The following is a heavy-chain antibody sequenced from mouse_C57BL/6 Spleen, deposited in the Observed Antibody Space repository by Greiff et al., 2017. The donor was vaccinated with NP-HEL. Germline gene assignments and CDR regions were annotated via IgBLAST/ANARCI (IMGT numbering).Heavy chain of an antibody. Sequence: VQLQQSGAELVKPGASVKLSCKASGYTFTSYWMHWVKQRPGQGLEWIGMIHPNSGSTNYNEKFKSKATLTVDKSSSTAYMQLSSLTSEDSAVDYCGLHGWGDYWGQGTTLTVSS. CDR1: GYTFTSYW. D-gene: IGHD2-2*01. CDR2: IHPNSGST. V-gene: IGHV1-64*01. CDR3: GLHGWGDY. J-gene: IGHJ2*01.